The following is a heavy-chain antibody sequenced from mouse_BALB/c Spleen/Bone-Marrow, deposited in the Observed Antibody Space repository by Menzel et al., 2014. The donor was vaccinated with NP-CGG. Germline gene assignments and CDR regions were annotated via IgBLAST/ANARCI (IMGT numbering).Heavy chain of an antibody. V-gene: IGHV7-3*02. D-gene: IGHD1-2*01. CDR2: IRNKANGYTT. J-gene: IGHJ2*01. CDR1: GFTFTDYY. CDR3: ARDIGRLLFGY. Sequence: EVQGVESGGGLVQPGGSLRLSCETSGFTFTDYYMNWVRQPPGKALEWLGFIRNKANGYTTEYSASVKGRFAISRDNSQSILYLQMNTLRAEDSATYYCARDIGRLLFGYWGQGTTLTVSS.